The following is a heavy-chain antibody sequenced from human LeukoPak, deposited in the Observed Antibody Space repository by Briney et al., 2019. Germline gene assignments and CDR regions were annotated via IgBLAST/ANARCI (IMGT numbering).Heavy chain of an antibody. J-gene: IGHJ3*02. D-gene: IGHD3-10*01. Sequence: PSGTLSLTCAVSGGSISSSNWWSWVRQPPGKGLEWIGYIHYSGSTNYNPSLKSRVTISVDTSKNQFSLKLSSVTAADTAVYYCAKSNGYGLVDIWGQGTMVTVSS. CDR1: GGSISSSNW. CDR3: AKSNGYGLVDI. V-gene: IGHV4-4*02. CDR2: IHYSGST.